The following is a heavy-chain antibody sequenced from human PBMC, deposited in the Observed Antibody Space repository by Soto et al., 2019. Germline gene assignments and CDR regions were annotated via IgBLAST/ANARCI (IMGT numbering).Heavy chain of an antibody. V-gene: IGHV3-30-3*01. CDR2: ISYDGSNK. Sequence: QVQLVESGGGVVQPGRSMRLSCAASGFTFSSYAMHCVRQAPGKGLEWVAVISYDGSNKYYADSVKGRFTISRDNSKNTLYLQMNSLRAEDTAVYYCARAYEGDYFDSWGQGTLVTVSS. CDR1: GFTFSSYA. D-gene: IGHD3-16*01. CDR3: ARAYEGDYFDS. J-gene: IGHJ4*02.